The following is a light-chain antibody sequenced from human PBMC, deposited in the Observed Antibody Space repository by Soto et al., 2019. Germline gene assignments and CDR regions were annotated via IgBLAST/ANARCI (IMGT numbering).Light chain of an antibody. CDR3: QQFSSYPLT. Sequence: AIQLTQSPSSLSASVGDRVSITCRASQGISSALAWYQQKPGKAPKLLIHDASTLESGVPSRFSGSGSGTDFTLTISRLEPEDFAVYYCQQFSSYPLTFGGGTKVDIK. CDR2: DAS. J-gene: IGKJ4*01. CDR1: QGISSA. V-gene: IGKV1-13*02.